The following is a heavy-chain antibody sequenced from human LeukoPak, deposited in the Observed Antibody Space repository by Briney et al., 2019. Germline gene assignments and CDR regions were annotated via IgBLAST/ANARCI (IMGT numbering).Heavy chain of an antibody. J-gene: IGHJ6*02. CDR2: INPNSGGT. D-gene: IGHD5-12*01. CDR3: ARGGGYSGVYGMDV. Sequence: ASVKVSCKASGYTFTGYYMHWVRQAPGQGLEWMGWINPNSGGTNYAQKFQGWVTMTRDTSISTAYMELSRLRSDDTAVYYCARGGGYSGVYGMDVWGQGTTVTVSS. V-gene: IGHV1-2*04. CDR1: GYTFTGYY.